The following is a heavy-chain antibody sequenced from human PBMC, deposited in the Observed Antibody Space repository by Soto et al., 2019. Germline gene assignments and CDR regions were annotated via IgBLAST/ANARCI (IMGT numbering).Heavy chain of an antibody. Sequence: GGSLRLSCAASGFTFNTYTMHWVRQAPHKGLECVSVISYDGSYTAYADSVKGRFTISRDNSKNTLYLQMNSLRVEDTATYYCARVRGNTAMVTDDYWGPGTPVTVSS. D-gene: IGHD5-18*01. CDR3: ARVRGNTAMVTDDY. CDR1: GFTFNTYT. V-gene: IGHV3-30*04. CDR2: ISYDGSYT. J-gene: IGHJ4*02.